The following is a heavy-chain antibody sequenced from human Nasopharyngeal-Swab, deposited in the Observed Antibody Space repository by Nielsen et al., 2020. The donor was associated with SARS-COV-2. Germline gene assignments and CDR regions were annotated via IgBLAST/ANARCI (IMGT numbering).Heavy chain of an antibody. V-gene: IGHV3-23*01. CDR2: ISGSGDNT. CDR1: GFTFESYG. J-gene: IGHJ6*03. D-gene: IGHD6-13*01. CDR3: AKDPSAAMDV. Sequence: GRSLRLSCEASGFTFESYGMTWVRQAPGKGLEWVSTISGSGDNTHYADSVRGRFTISRDNSQRTVFLQMTSLRAEDPALYYCAKDPSAAMDVWGKGTTVIVSS.